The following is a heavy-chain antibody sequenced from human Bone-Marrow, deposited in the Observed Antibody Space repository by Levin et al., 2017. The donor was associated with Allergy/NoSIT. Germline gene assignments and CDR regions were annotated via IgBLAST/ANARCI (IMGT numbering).Heavy chain of an antibody. V-gene: IGHV3-23*01. D-gene: IGHD3-10*01. J-gene: IGHJ4*02. CDR3: AKDLEQVVRGIIDS. CDR2: ISGGGETT. CDR1: GFTFSIYS. Sequence: AGGSLRLSCAASGFTFSIYSMTWVRQAPGKGLEWVSAISGGGETTFYADSVKGRFTISRDNSKNILYLQMNSLRAEDTAVYYCAKDLEQVVRGIIDSWGQGTLVTVSS.